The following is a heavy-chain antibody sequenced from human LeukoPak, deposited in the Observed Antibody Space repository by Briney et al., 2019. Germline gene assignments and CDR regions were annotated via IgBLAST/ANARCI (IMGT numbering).Heavy chain of an antibody. J-gene: IGHJ4*02. V-gene: IGHV3-23*01. Sequence: GGSLRLSCAASGFTFSSYAMSWVRQAPGKGLELVSAISGSSDSTYYADSVKGRFTISRDNSKNTLFLQMNSLRAEDTAVYYCAKGDYYDNRVDYWGQGTLVTVSS. CDR1: GFTFSSYA. CDR2: ISGSSDST. CDR3: AKGDYYDNRVDY. D-gene: IGHD3-22*01.